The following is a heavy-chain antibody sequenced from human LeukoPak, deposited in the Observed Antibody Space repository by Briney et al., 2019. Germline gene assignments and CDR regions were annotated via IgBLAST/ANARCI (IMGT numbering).Heavy chain of an antibody. J-gene: IGHJ4*01. Sequence: GGSLRLSCAASGSTFSSYGMQWVRQAPGKGLEWVAVISNDGSTDYYVESVKGRFTISRDNSKNTVYLQMNSLRVEDTAVYYCAKGSATAEYYFDFWGQGALVTVSS. CDR3: AKGSATAEYYFDF. V-gene: IGHV3-30*18. D-gene: IGHD5-18*01. CDR1: GSTFSSYG. CDR2: ISNDGSTD.